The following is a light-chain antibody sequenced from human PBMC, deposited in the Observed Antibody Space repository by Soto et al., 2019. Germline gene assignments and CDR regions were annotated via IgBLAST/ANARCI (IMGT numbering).Light chain of an antibody. CDR1: QTISSW. V-gene: IGKV1-5*03. Sequence: DIQMTQTPSTLSASLGERVIITCRASQTISSWLAWYQQKPGKAPKLLIYKASTLKSGVPSRFSGSGSGTEFTLTISSLQPDDFATYYCQHYNSYSEAFGQGTKV. J-gene: IGKJ1*01. CDR2: KAS. CDR3: QHYNSYSEA.